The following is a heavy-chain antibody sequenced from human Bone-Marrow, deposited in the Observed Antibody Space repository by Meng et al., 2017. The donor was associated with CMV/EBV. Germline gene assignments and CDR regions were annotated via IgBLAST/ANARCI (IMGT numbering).Heavy chain of an antibody. V-gene: IGHV3-23*01. D-gene: IGHD2-2*01. CDR2: ISGSGGST. Sequence: GGSLRLSCAASGFTFSSYAMSWVRQAPGKELGWVSAISGSGGSTYYADSVKGRFTISRDNSKNTLYLQMNSLRAEDTAVYYCAKTGAAVRSYSDSWGQGKLVTVSS. CDR1: GFTFSSYA. J-gene: IGHJ4*02. CDR3: AKTGAAVRSYSDS.